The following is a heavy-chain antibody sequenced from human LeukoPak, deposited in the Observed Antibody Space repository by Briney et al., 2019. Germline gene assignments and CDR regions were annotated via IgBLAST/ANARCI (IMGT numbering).Heavy chain of an antibody. V-gene: IGHV4-59*08. CDR1: GGSISSYY. CDR2: IYYSGST. Sequence: PSETLSLTCTVSGGSISSYYWSWIRQPPGKGLEWIGYIYYSGSTNYNPSLKSRVTISVDTSKNQFSLKLSSVTAADTAVYYCARHGRGTMVRGVSPHYFDYWGQGTLVTVSS. D-gene: IGHD3-10*01. CDR3: ARHGRGTMVRGVSPHYFDY. J-gene: IGHJ4*02.